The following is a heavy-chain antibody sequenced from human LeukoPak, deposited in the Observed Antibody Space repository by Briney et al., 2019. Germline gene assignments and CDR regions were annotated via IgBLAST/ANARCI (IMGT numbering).Heavy chain of an antibody. Sequence: PGGSLRLSCAASGFTFSHYWMSWVRQAPGKGLGWVANIKHDGSAKYYVDSVQGRFTISRDNAKNTLFLQMNSLRAEDTSVYYCARDTARGDFDYWGQGNLVTVSS. CDR1: GFTFSHYW. J-gene: IGHJ4*02. CDR3: ARDTARGDFDY. D-gene: IGHD6-25*01. V-gene: IGHV3-7*01. CDR2: IKHDGSAK.